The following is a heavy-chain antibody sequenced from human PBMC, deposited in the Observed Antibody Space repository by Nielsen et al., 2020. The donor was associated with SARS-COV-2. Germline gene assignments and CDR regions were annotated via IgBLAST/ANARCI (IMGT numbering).Heavy chain of an antibody. CDR1: GFTFSSYD. D-gene: IGHD4-11*01. V-gene: IGHV3-13*01. J-gene: IGHJ3*02. Sequence: GGSLRLSCAASGFTFSSYDMHWVRQATGKGLEWVSAIGTAGDTYYPGSVKGRFTISRENAKNSLYLQMNSLRAGDTAVYYCARASDYSNYDAFDIWGQGTMVTVSS. CDR2: IGTAGDT. CDR3: ARASDYSNYDAFDI.